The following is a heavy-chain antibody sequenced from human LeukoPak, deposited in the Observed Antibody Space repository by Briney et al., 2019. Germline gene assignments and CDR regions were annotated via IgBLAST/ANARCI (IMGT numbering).Heavy chain of an antibody. CDR2: INHSGST. CDR1: GGSFSGYY. J-gene: IGHJ4*02. D-gene: IGHD1-14*01. Sequence: SETLSLSCAVSGGSFSGYYWSWIRQPPGKGLEWIGEINHSGSTNYNPSLKSRVTISVDTSKNQFTLKLSSVTAADTAVYYCARGLQVLYHRAFFDYWGQGTLVTVSS. CDR3: ARGLQVLYHRAFFDY. V-gene: IGHV4-34*01.